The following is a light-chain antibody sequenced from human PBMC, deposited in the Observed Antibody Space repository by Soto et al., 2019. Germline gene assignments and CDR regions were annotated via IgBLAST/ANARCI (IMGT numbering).Light chain of an antibody. Sequence: AIRMTQSPSSFSASTGDRVTITCRASQGISSYLAWYQQKPGKAPKLLIYAASTLQSGVPSRFSGSGSGTDFTLTISSLQPDDFATYYCQQYNSYPSTFGGGTKVEIK. V-gene: IGKV1-8*01. CDR3: QQYNSYPST. J-gene: IGKJ4*01. CDR2: AAS. CDR1: QGISSY.